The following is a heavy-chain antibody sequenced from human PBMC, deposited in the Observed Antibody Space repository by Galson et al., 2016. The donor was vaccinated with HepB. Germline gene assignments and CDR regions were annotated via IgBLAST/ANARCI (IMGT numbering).Heavy chain of an antibody. Sequence: SLRLSCAASGFTVSNNYVTWVRQAPGKGLEWVSIMYSTGSTYYADSVEGRFTISRDHSKNTVYLQMNSLRVEDTAVYYCARDVGPWGRGTLVTVTS. J-gene: IGHJ5*02. CDR2: MYSTGST. D-gene: IGHD2-15*01. CDR1: GFTVSNNY. CDR3: ARDVGP. V-gene: IGHV3-53*01.